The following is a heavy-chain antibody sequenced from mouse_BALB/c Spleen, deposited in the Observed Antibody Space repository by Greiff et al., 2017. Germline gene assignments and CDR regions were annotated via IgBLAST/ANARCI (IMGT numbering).Heavy chain of an antibody. J-gene: IGHJ3*01. Sequence: EVKVVESGGGLVQPGGSLKLSCAASGFTFSSYTMSWVRQTPEKRLEWVAYISNGGGSTYYPDTVKGRFTISRANAKNTLYLQMSSLKSEDTAMYYCASPDSSGYPFAYWGQGTLVTVSA. CDR2: ISNGGGST. CDR3: ASPDSSGYPFAY. D-gene: IGHD3-2*01. CDR1: GFTFSSYT. V-gene: IGHV5-12-2*01.